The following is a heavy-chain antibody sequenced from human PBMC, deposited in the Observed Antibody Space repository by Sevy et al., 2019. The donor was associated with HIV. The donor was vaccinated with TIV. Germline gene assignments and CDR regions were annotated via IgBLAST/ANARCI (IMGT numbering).Heavy chain of an antibody. CDR1: GFTFSDYG. CDR2: ITWNSGSL. Sequence: GGSLRLSCSASGFTFSDYGMHWVRQPPGKGLEWVAGITWNSGSLGYADSVKGGFTVSRDNAKNSLSLEMSNLRPDDTALYYCAKSIDPPRGKYFYNYYGLDVWGQGTTVTVSS. J-gene: IGHJ6*02. CDR3: AKSIDPPRGKYFYNYYGLDV. V-gene: IGHV3-9*01. D-gene: IGHD3-10*01.